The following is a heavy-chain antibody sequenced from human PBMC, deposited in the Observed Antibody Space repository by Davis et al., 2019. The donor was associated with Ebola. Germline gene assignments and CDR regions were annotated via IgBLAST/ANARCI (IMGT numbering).Heavy chain of an antibody. CDR1: GFTFSSYA. CDR2: ISGSGGST. Sequence: PGGSLRLSCAASGFTFSSYAMSWVRQAPGKGLEWVSAISGSGGSTYYADSVKGRFTISRDNSKNTLYLQMNSLRAEDTAVYYCAKDIIPGMCSGGSCSNYMDVWGKGTTVTVSS. D-gene: IGHD2-15*01. CDR3: AKDIIPGMCSGGSCSNYMDV. J-gene: IGHJ6*03. V-gene: IGHV3-23*01.